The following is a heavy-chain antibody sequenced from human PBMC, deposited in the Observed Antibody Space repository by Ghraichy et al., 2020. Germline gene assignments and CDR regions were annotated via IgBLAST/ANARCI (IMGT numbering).Heavy chain of an antibody. J-gene: IGHJ6*02. V-gene: IGHV4-61*01. Sequence: SQTLSLTCTVSGGSVSSGSYYWSWIRQPPGEGLGWIGYIYYSGSTNYNPSLKSRVTISVDTSKNQFSLKLSSVTAADTAVYYCARFTVTYGMDVWGQGTPVTVSS. CDR2: IYYSGST. D-gene: IGHD4-11*01. CDR1: GGSVSSGSYY. CDR3: ARFTVTYGMDV.